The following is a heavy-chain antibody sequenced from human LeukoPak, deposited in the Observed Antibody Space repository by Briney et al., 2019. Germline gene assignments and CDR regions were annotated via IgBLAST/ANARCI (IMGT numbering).Heavy chain of an antibody. Sequence: GGSLRLSCAASGFTVSSNYMSWVRQAPGKGVEWVANIKQDGSEKYYVDSVKGRFTISRDNAKNSLYLQMNSLRAEDTAVYNCARVMVVAGEADYWGQGTLVTVSS. V-gene: IGHV3-7*01. D-gene: IGHD2-15*01. J-gene: IGHJ4*02. CDR1: GFTVSSNY. CDR3: ARVMVVAGEADY. CDR2: IKQDGSEK.